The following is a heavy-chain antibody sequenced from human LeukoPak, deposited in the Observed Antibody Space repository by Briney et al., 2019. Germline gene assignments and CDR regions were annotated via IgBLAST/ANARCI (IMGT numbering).Heavy chain of an antibody. CDR3: ARRSAGTRYYYGMDV. CDR1: GFTVSINY. D-gene: IGHD3-3*01. V-gene: IGHV3-66*01. CDR2: IYSGGST. Sequence: PGGSLRLSCAASGFTVSINYMSWVRQAPGKGLEWVSVIYSGGSTYYADSVKGRFTISRDNSKNTLYLQMNSLRAEDTAVYYCARRSAGTRYYYGMDVWGQGTTVTVSS. J-gene: IGHJ6*02.